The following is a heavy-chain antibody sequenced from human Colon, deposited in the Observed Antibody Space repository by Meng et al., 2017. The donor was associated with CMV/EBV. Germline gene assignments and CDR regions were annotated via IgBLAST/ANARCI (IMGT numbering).Heavy chain of an antibody. CDR2: INTDSVTT. V-gene: IGHV3-74*01. CDR3: GGSYWNGEIVY. D-gene: IGHD1-26*01. J-gene: IGHJ4*02. Sequence: GVLKISCETSGFTFSHYWMHWVRQVPGQGLEWVSRINTDSVTTDYADSVKGRFTISRDNAKNTLYLQMNGLRDEDTAVYYCGGSYWNGEIVYWGQGTLVTVSS. CDR1: GFTFSHYW.